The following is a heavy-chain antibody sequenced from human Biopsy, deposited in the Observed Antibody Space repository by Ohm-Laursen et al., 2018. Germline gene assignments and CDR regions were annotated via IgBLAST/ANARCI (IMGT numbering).Heavy chain of an antibody. Sequence: TLSLTCTVSGGSIDSYYWSWIRQPPGKVLEWIGYIYFTGRTCYNPSLKSRVTMSVNTSKKQFSLRLSSVTAADSAVYYCASAGYNPDWNFDLWGRGTRVTVSS. CDR1: GGSIDSYY. D-gene: IGHD5-24*01. CDR2: IYFTGRT. J-gene: IGHJ2*01. CDR3: ASAGYNPDWNFDL. V-gene: IGHV4-59*12.